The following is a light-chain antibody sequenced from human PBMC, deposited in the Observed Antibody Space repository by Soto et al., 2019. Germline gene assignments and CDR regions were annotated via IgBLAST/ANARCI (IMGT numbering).Light chain of an antibody. V-gene: IGLV2-23*01. CDR2: EGS. CDR3: CSYATSSTWV. J-gene: IGLJ3*02. Sequence: QSALTQPASVSGSPGQSITISCTGTNNDVGSYNLVSWYQQHPSKAPQLMIYEGSKRPSGVSNRFSGSKSGNTASLTISGLQAEDEADYYCCSYATSSTWVFGGGTQLTVL. CDR1: NNDVGSYNL.